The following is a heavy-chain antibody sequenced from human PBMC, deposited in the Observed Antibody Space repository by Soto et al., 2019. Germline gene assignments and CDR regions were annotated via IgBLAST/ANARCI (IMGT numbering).Heavy chain of an antibody. CDR3: ARDKGSVTMVRGVKIYYYYGMDV. Sequence: SETLSLTCTVSGGSISSGGYYWSWIRQHPGKGLEWIGYIYYSGSTYYNPSLKSRVTISVDTSKNQFSLKLSSVTAADTAVYYCARDKGSVTMVRGVKIYYYYGMDVWGQGTTVTVSS. CDR2: IYYSGST. CDR1: GGSISSGGYY. J-gene: IGHJ6*02. D-gene: IGHD3-10*01. V-gene: IGHV4-31*03.